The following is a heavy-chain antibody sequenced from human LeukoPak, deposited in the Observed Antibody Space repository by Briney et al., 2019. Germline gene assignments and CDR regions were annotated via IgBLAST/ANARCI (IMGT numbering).Heavy chain of an antibody. D-gene: IGHD3-9*01. CDR2: INPNSGGT. CDR1: GYTFTGYY. CDR3: ALNSYYDILTGYLED. V-gene: IGHV1-2*06. J-gene: IGHJ4*02. Sequence: ASVKVSCKASGYTFTGYYMHWVRQAPGQGLEWMGRINPNSGGTNYAQKFQGRVTMTRDTSISTAYMELSRLRSDDTAVYYCALNSYYDILTGYLEDWGQGTLVTVSS.